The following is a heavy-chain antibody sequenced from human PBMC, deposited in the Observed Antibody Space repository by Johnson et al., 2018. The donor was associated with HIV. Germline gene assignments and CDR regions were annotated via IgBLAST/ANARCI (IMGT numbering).Heavy chain of an antibody. V-gene: IGHV3-48*04. CDR2: ISSRGSTI. Sequence: VQLVESGGGLVKPGGSLRLSCVASGFIFTNTWMTWVRQAPGKGLEWVSSISSRGSTIYYADSVKGRFTISRDNAKKSLYLQMNSLRAEDTAVYYCAREVVSGGGAFDIWGQGTMVTVSS. D-gene: IGHD2-15*01. CDR1: GFIFTNTW. J-gene: IGHJ3*02. CDR3: AREVVSGGGAFDI.